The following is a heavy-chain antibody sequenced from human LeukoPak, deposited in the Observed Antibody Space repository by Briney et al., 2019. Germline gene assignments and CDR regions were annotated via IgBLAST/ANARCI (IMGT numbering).Heavy chain of an antibody. CDR2: IRYDGSNK. V-gene: IGHV3-30*02. Sequence: GGSLRLSCAASGFTFSSYGMHWVRQAPGKGLEWVAFIRYDGSNKYYADSVKGRFTISRDNSKNTLYLQMNSLRAEDTAVYYCAKVGEGSHHTHYYYYMDVWGKGTTVTVSS. D-gene: IGHD3-10*01. J-gene: IGHJ6*03. CDR3: AKVGEGSHHTHYYYYMDV. CDR1: GFTFSSYG.